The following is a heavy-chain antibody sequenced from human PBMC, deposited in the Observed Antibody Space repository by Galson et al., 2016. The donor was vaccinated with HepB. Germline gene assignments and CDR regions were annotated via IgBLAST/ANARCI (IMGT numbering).Heavy chain of an antibody. CDR3: ATDLGGYGGY. Sequence: SLRLSCAASGFNFNTFWMRWVRQVPGNGLVWVSRIDTDGRITNYADSVRGRFTISRDNTKNTLFLQMNSLRAEDTAVYYCATDLGGYGGYWGQGTLVTVSS. CDR2: IDTDGRIT. V-gene: IGHV3-74*01. CDR1: GFNFNTFW. D-gene: IGHD5-12*01. J-gene: IGHJ4*02.